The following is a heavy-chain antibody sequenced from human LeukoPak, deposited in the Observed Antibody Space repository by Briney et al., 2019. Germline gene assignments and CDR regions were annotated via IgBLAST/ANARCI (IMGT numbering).Heavy chain of an antibody. CDR1: GFTFSSYA. J-gene: IGHJ6*02. CDR2: ISGSGGST. V-gene: IGHV3-23*01. Sequence: HPGGSLRLSCAASGFTFSSYAMSWVRQAPGKGLEWVSAISGSGGSTYYADSVKGRFTISRDNSKNTLYLQMNSLRAEDTAVYYCAKDMVRGDRYYYYGMDVWGQGTTVTVSS. CDR3: AKDMVRGDRYYYYGMDV. D-gene: IGHD3-10*01.